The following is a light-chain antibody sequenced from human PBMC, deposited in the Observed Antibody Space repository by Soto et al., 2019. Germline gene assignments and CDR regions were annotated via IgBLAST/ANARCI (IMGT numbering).Light chain of an antibody. V-gene: IGLV2-11*01. CDR3: CSYAATYIFF. J-gene: IGLJ1*01. CDR1: SSDVGGYNY. CDR2: GVS. Sequence: QSVLTQPRSVSGSPGQSVTISCIGTSSDVGGYNYVSWYQQHPGTAPKLLIYGVSERPSGVPDRFSGSKSGGTASLTFSGPRAEDGAVYSGCSYAATYIFFFGTGTKFTAL.